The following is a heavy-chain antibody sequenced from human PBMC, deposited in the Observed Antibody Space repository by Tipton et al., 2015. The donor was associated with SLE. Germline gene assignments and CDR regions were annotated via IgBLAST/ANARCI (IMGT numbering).Heavy chain of an antibody. CDR2: INHSGST. Sequence: NWVRQAPGKGLEWIGEINHSGSTNYNPSLKSRVTISVDTSKNQFSLKLSSVTAADTAVYYCARGGGELDYWGQGTLVTVSS. V-gene: IGHV4-34*01. D-gene: IGHD1-26*01. CDR3: ARGGGELDY. J-gene: IGHJ4*02.